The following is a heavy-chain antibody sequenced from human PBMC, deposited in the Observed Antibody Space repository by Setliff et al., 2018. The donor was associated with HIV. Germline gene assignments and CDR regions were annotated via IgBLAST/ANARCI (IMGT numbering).Heavy chain of an antibody. D-gene: IGHD3-10*01. V-gene: IGHV1-58*01. CDR1: GFTFTDSA. CDR3: VADPSISMVRGLILGSTFDI. CDR2: IVVGRGNT. J-gene: IGHJ3*02. Sequence: SVKVSCKASGFTFTDSAVQWVRQTRGQRLEWIGWIVVGRGNTNYAQQFQRRVTITRDMSTSTAYMELSSLRSEDTAVYYCVADPSISMVRGLILGSTFDIWGQGTMVTVSS.